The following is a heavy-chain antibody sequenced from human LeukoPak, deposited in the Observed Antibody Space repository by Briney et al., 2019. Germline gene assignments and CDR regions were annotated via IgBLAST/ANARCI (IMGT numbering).Heavy chain of an antibody. V-gene: IGHV3-11*01. CDR1: GFTFSDYY. CDR3: ARDAGYSYGYFDY. D-gene: IGHD5-18*01. J-gene: IGHJ4*02. CDR2: ISSSGSTI. Sequence: GGSLRLSCAASGFTFSDYYMSWLRQAPGKGLEWVSYISSSGSTIYYADFVKGRFTISRDNAKNSLYLQMNSLRAEDTAVYYCARDAGYSYGYFDYWGQGTLVTVSS.